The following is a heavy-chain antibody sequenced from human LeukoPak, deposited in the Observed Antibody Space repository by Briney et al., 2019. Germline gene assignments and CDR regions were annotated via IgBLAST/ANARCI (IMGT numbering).Heavy chain of an antibody. CDR1: GFTLSDYY. V-gene: IGHV3-11*04. J-gene: IGHJ4*02. Sequence: GGSLTLSCAASGFTLSDYYMSWIRQAPGKGLEWVSYISSSGSTIYYADSVKGRFTISRDNGKKSLYLQMNSLRAEDTAVYYCIMVYVSGSDYWGQGTLVTVSS. CDR2: ISSSGSTI. CDR3: IMVYVSGSDY. D-gene: IGHD2-8*01.